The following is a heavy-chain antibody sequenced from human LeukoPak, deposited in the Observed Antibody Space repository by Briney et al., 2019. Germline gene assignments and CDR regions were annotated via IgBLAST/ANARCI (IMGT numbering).Heavy chain of an antibody. CDR3: ARGSYYYGSGSCPRDY. CDR2: ISSVGSTI. Sequence: GGSLRLSCAASGFTFNSYEMNWVRQAPGKGLQWVSYISSVGSTIYYADSVKGRFTISRDNAKNTLYLQMNSLRAEDTAVYYCARGSYYYGSGSCPRDYWGQGTLVTVSS. V-gene: IGHV3-48*03. D-gene: IGHD3-10*01. CDR1: GFTFNSYE. J-gene: IGHJ4*02.